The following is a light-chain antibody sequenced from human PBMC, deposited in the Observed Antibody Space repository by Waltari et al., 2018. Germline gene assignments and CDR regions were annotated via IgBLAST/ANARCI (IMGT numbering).Light chain of an antibody. CDR3: QTGGHGTWV. J-gene: IGLJ3*02. Sequence: LVLTQSPQPSASLGDPARLTSPRTGGRSKAAIARHQHQPGKGPRFLMKVDSDGSHSRGDEIPDRFSGSSSGAERYLIISSLQSEDEADYYCQTGGHGTWVFGGGTKLTVL. CDR2: VDSDGSH. V-gene: IGLV4-69*01. CDR1: GGRSKAA.